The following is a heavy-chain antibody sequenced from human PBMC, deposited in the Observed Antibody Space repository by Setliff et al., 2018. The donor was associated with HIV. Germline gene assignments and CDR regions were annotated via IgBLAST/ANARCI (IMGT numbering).Heavy chain of an antibody. CDR1: GFTFSSRW. V-gene: IGHV3-74*03. J-gene: IGHJ4*02. Sequence: PGGSLRLSCVASGFTFSSRWMHWVRQAPGKGLEWVSLIKDDGSKTMYADSVKGRFTLSRDTSKNILFLQMNSLRPEDAAVYYCARVRLYNTALDYWGQGTLVTVSS. CDR3: ARVRLYNTALDY. CDR2: IKDDGSKT. D-gene: IGHD3-3*01.